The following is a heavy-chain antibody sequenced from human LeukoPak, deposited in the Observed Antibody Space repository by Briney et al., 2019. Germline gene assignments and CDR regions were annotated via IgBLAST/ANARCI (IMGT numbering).Heavy chain of an antibody. J-gene: IGHJ3*02. CDR2: IYPGDSDP. Sequence: GESLKISCKGSGYSFTSYWIGWVRQMPGKGVEGLGIIYPGDSDPRYSPSFKGQVTISADKSITTAYLQWSSLKASDTAMYYCARHLVRGVTSDAFDIWGQGTMVTVSS. V-gene: IGHV5-51*01. D-gene: IGHD3-10*01. CDR1: GYSFTSYW. CDR3: ARHLVRGVTSDAFDI.